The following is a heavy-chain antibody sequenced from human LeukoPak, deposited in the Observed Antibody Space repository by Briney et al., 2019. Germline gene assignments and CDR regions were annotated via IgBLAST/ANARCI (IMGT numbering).Heavy chain of an antibody. CDR2: INHSGST. CDR3: AREIRNYYGMDV. D-gene: IGHD4-17*01. V-gene: IGHV4-34*01. J-gene: IGHJ6*02. CDR1: GGSFSGYY. Sequence: KPSETLSLTCAVYGGSFSGYYWSWIRQPPGKGLEWIGEINHSGSTNYNPSLKSRVTISVDTSKNQFSLKLSSVAAADTAVHYCAREIRNYYGMDVWGQGTTVTVSS.